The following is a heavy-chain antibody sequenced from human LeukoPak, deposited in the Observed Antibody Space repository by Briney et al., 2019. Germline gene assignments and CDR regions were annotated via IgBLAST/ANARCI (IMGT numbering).Heavy chain of an antibody. CDR1: GGTFSSYA. Sequence: SVKVSCKASGGTFSSYAISWVRQAPGQGLEWMGRIIPILGIANYAQKFQGRVTITADKSTSTAYMELSSLRSEDTAVYYCVGGRYYYDSSGYYFDYWGQGTLVTVSS. V-gene: IGHV1-69*04. CDR2: IIPILGIA. D-gene: IGHD3-22*01. J-gene: IGHJ4*02. CDR3: VGGRYYYDSSGYYFDY.